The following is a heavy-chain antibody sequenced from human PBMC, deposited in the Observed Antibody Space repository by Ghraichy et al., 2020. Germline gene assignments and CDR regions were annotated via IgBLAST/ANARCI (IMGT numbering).Heavy chain of an antibody. CDR1: GGSIDNYY. D-gene: IGHD6-19*01. Sequence: ESLNISCAISGGSIDNYYWSWIRQPPEEGLEWIAYIYYSGRTYYNPSLKSRVTISIDTSKRQFSLKLSSVTAADTAVYFCARATSISVAVFDSWGQGTLVTVSS. V-gene: IGHV4-59*01. J-gene: IGHJ5*01. CDR3: ARATSISVAVFDS. CDR2: IYYSGRT.